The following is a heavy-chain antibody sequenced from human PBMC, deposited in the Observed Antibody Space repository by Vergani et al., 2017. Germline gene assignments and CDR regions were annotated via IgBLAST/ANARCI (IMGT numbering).Heavy chain of an antibody. CDR2: IYHSGST. D-gene: IGHD3-10*01. CDR1: GYPISSGYY. Sequence: QVQLQESGPGLVKPSETLSLTCTVSGYPISSGYYWGWIWQPPGKGLEWIGSIYHSGSTYYNPSLKSRVTISVDTSKNQFSLKLSSVTAADTAVYYCASELLWYYYGSGSYYNGNWFDPWGQGTLVTVSS. V-gene: IGHV4-38-2*02. J-gene: IGHJ5*02. CDR3: ASELLWYYYGSGSYYNGNWFDP.